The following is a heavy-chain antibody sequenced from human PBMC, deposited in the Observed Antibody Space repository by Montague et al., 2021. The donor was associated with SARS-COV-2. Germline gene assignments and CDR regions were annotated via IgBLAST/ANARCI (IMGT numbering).Heavy chain of an antibody. Sequence: SETLSLTCTVSGGSITNYYWTWIRQSPGRGLEWIGYIYYSATTNYNSSLKSRVTMSIDTSKNQFSLSLSSVTAADSAVYYCARLRRGTYYVSFDPWGQGALVSVSS. J-gene: IGHJ5*02. CDR2: IYYSATT. D-gene: IGHD1-26*01. V-gene: IGHV4-59*12. CDR3: ARLRRGTYYVSFDP. CDR1: GGSITNYY.